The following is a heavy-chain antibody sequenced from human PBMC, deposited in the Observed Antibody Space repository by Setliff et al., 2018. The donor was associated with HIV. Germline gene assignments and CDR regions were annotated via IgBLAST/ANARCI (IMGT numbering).Heavy chain of an antibody. CDR1: GFTFSDAW. V-gene: IGHV3-15*01. D-gene: IGHD5-12*01. J-gene: IGHJ4*02. CDR3: TTDIWVATASDY. CDR2: IKHKTDGGTT. Sequence: GGSLRLSCTASGFTFSDAWMNWVRQAPGKGLEWVGRIKHKTDGGTTDYAAPVKGRFTISRDDSKNTLYLQMNSLQIEDTAVYYCTTDIWVATASDYWGQGALVTVSS.